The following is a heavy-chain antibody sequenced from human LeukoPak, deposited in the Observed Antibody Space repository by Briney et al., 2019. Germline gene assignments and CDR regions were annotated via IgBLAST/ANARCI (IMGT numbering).Heavy chain of an antibody. CDR3: ARLKTGYSSSWFRSFDY. D-gene: IGHD6-13*01. CDR2: ISYDGSNK. CDR1: GFTFSSYG. Sequence: GGSLRLSCAASGFTFSSYGMHWVRQAPGKGLEWVAVISYDGSNKYYADSVKGRFTISRDNSKNTLYLQMNSLRAEDTAVYYCARLKTGYSSSWFRSFDYWGQGTLVTVSS. V-gene: IGHV3-30*03. J-gene: IGHJ4*02.